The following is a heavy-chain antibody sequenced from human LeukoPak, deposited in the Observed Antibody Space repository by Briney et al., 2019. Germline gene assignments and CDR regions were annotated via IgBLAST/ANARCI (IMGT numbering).Heavy chain of an antibody. V-gene: IGHV1-24*01. Sequence: ASVKVSCKVSGYTLTELSMHWVRQAPGKGLDWMGGFDPEDGETIYAQKFQGRVTMTEDTSTDPAYMELSSLRSDDTAVYYCARSAQSTYYYDSSGYYFFFDYWGQGTLVTVSS. CDR2: FDPEDGET. J-gene: IGHJ4*02. CDR3: ARSAQSTYYYDSSGYYFFFDY. CDR1: GYTLTELS. D-gene: IGHD3-22*01.